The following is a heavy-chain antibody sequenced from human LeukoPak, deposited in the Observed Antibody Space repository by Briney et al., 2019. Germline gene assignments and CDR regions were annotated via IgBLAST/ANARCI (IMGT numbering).Heavy chain of an antibody. J-gene: IGHJ3*02. V-gene: IGHV4-4*07. CDR1: GGSISSYY. D-gene: IGHD5-24*01. Sequence: SETLSLTCTVSGGSISSYYWSWIRQPAGKGLEWIGRIYTSGSTNYNPSLKSRVTMSVDTSKNQFSLKLSSVTAADTAVYYCARVDVEMATTDAFDIWGQGTMVTVSS. CDR3: ARVDVEMATTDAFDI. CDR2: IYTSGST.